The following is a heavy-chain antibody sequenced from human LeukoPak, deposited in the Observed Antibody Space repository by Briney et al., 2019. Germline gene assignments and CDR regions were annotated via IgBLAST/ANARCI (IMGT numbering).Heavy chain of an antibody. CDR2: IVPVFGTP. CDR1: GDTFSKYA. CDR3: ASRYTTSRHFDWDVDY. J-gene: IGHJ4*02. D-gene: IGHD3-9*01. Sequence: SVKVSCKASGDTFSKYAITLVRQAPGQGLEWMGNIVPVFGTPIYAQKFQGRVTITTDESRTTAYMELSSLRSEDTALYYCASRYTTSRHFDWDVDYWGQGTLLTVSS. V-gene: IGHV1-69*05.